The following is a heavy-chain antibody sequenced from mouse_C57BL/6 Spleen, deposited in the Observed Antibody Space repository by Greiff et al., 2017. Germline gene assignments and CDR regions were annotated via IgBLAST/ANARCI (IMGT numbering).Heavy chain of an antibody. CDR2: ISSGGDYI. CDR1: GFTFSSYA. J-gene: IGHJ4*01. D-gene: IGHD2-3*01. CDR3: TRDRNGYYLGAMDY. Sequence: EVQLQQSGEGLVKPGGSLKLSCAASGFTFSSYAMSWVRQTPEKRLEWVAYISSGGDYIYYADTVKGRFTISRDNARNTLYLQMSSLKSEDTAMYYCTRDRNGYYLGAMDYWGQGTSVTVSS. V-gene: IGHV5-9-1*02.